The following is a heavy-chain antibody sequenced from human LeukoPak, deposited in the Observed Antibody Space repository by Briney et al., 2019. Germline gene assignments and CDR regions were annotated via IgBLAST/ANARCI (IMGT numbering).Heavy chain of an antibody. CDR2: ISGSGGST. V-gene: IGHV3-23*01. D-gene: IGHD5-24*01. Sequence: GGSLRLSCAASGFTFSSYAMNWVRQAPGKGLEWVSGISGSGGSTNYADSVEGRFTISRDNSNNTLYLQMNSLGAEDTAVYYCAKDARRDGYSYDYWGQGTLVTVSS. CDR3: AKDARRDGYSYDY. CDR1: GFTFSSYA. J-gene: IGHJ4*02.